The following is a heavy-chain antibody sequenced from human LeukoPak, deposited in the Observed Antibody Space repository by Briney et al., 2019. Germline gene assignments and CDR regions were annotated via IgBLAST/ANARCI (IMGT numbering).Heavy chain of an antibody. CDR2: IYYSGST. Sequence: SETLSLTCTVSGGSISSSSYYWGWIRQPPGKGLEWIGSIYYSGSTYYNPSLKSQVTIYVDTSKNQFSLKLSSVTAADTAVYYCARHRITMVRGVIGIYNWFDPWGQGTLVTVSS. D-gene: IGHD3-10*01. J-gene: IGHJ5*02. CDR1: GGSISSSSYY. V-gene: IGHV4-39*01. CDR3: ARHRITMVRGVIGIYNWFDP.